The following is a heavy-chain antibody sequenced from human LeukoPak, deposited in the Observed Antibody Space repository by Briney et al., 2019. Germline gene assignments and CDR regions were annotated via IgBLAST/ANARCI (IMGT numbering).Heavy chain of an antibody. J-gene: IGHJ5*02. Sequence: GGSLRLSCAASGFTFSSYAMNWVRQAPGKGLEWVSYISSSGSTIYYADSVKGRFTISRDNAKNSLYLQMNSLRAEDTAVYYCARGDGPGWFGELSGWFDPWGQGTLVTVSS. CDR2: ISSSGSTI. V-gene: IGHV3-48*03. CDR1: GFTFSSYA. D-gene: IGHD3-10*01. CDR3: ARGDGPGWFGELSGWFDP.